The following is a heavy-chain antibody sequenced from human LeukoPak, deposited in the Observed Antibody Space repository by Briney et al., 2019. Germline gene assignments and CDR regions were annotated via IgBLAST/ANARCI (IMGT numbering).Heavy chain of an antibody. Sequence: PSETLSLTCTVSGDSIISDNHVWRWIRQQRGKDLEWLEYIHHSGSAFYSPSLESLLTISLDTSKNQFSLKLNSVIGADTAVYYCAREVNRPTDADAFAIWGQGTMVTVSS. D-gene: IGHD1-26*01. J-gene: IGHJ3*02. CDR3: AREVNRPTDADAFAI. V-gene: IGHV4-31*01. CDR2: IHHSGSA. CDR1: GDSIISDNHV.